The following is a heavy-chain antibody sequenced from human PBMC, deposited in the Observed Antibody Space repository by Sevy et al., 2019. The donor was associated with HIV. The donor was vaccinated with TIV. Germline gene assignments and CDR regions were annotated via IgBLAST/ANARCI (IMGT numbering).Heavy chain of an antibody. CDR2: IYHSGST. Sequence: SETLSLTCTVSGYSISSGYYWGWIRQPPGKGLEWIGSIYHSGSTYYNPSLKSRVTISVDTSKNRFSLKLSSVTAADTAVYYCARGGSGWDGLDYWGQGTLVTVSS. D-gene: IGHD6-19*01. CDR1: GYSISSGYY. V-gene: IGHV4-38-2*02. CDR3: ARGGSGWDGLDY. J-gene: IGHJ4*02.